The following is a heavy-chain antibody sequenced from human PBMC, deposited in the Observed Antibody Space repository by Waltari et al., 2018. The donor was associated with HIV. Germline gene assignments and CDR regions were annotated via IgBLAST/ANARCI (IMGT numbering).Heavy chain of an antibody. V-gene: IGHV3-73*02. CDR2: IRSKANSYAT. D-gene: IGHD1-1*01. CDR3: TRHVLTTGTHRPYWYFDL. CDR1: GFTFSGSA. Sequence: EVQLVESGGGLVQPGGSLKLSCAASGFTFSGSAMHWVRQASGKGLEWVGRIRSKANSYATAYAASVKGRFTISRDDSKNTAYLQMNSLKTEDTAVYYCTRHVLTTGTHRPYWYFDLWGRGTLVTVSS. J-gene: IGHJ2*01.